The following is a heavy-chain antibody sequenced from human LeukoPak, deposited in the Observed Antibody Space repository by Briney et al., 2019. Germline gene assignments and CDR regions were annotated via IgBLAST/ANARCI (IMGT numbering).Heavy chain of an antibody. CDR2: INPSGGST. V-gene: IGHV1-46*01. J-gene: IGHJ4*02. CDR1: GYTFTSYY. D-gene: IGHD3-16*02. CDR3: ARGGDYVWGSYRPIDY. Sequence: GASVKVSCKASGYTFTSYYMHWVRQAPGQGLEWMGIINPSGGSTSYAQKFQGRVTMTRDMSTSTVYMELSSLRSDDTAVYYCARGGDYVWGSYRPIDYWGQGTLVTVSS.